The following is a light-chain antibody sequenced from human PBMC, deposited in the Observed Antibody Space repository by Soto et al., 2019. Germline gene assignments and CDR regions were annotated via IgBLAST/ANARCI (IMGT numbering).Light chain of an antibody. J-gene: IGKJ5*01. CDR1: QGISSY. Sequence: IQMTQSPSTVSASVGDRVTITCRASQGISSYLAWYQQKPGKAPKLLIYAASTLQSGVPSRFSGSGSGTDFTLTISCLQSEDFATYYCQQYYSYSITFGQGTRLEIK. CDR2: AAS. V-gene: IGKV1-8*01. CDR3: QQYYSYSIT.